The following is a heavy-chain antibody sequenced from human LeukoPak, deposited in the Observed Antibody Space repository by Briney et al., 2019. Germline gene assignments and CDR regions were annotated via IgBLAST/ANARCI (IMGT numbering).Heavy chain of an antibody. V-gene: IGHV7-4-1*02. J-gene: IGHJ4*02. CDR1: GYTFTSYA. Sequence: GRSLRLSCAASGYTFTSYAMNWVRQAPGQGLEWMGWINTNTGNPTYAQGFTGRFVFSLDTSVSTAYLQISSLKAEDTAVYYCARVEAYYYDSSGYYCPYYFDYWGQGTLVTVSS. CDR2: INTNTGNP. CDR3: ARVEAYYYDSSGYYCPYYFDY. D-gene: IGHD3-22*01.